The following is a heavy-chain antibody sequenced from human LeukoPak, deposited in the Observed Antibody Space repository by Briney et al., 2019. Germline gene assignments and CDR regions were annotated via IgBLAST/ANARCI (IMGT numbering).Heavy chain of an antibody. CDR2: RWFDGSNR. V-gene: IGHV3-33*01. D-gene: IGHD6-19*01. CDR1: GFTFSNHG. J-gene: IGHJ4*02. Sequence: PAGSPTLSCAASGFTFSNHGMHWVRNAPPTGLEWVAVRWFDGSNRYYADSVNGRFTISRDNAKNNLYLQMNSLRADDAAAYYCARDIAMAGDDYWGQGTLVTVSS. CDR3: ARDIAMAGDDY.